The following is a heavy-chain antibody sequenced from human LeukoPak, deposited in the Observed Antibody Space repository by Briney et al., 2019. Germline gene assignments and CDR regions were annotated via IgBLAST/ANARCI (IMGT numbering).Heavy chain of an antibody. Sequence: SETLSLTCTVSGGSISNYYWNWIRQPPGKGLEWIGYIFYSGSTNYNPSLKSRVTISIDTSKNQFSLKLRSVTAADTAVYYCARRYFYDSGGYYYYFDYWGQGTLVTVSS. J-gene: IGHJ4*02. CDR2: IFYSGST. V-gene: IGHV4-59*08. CDR1: GGSISNYY. D-gene: IGHD3-22*01. CDR3: ARRYFYDSGGYYYYFDY.